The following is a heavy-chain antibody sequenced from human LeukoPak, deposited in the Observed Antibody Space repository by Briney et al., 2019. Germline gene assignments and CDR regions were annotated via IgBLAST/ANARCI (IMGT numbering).Heavy chain of an antibody. CDR1: GYTFTSYY. CDR2: INPSGRSK. Sequence: GASVTLPCRASGYTFTSYYMHWVRQASGQGLEWMGIINPSGRSKSYAQKFQGRVTMTRGTSTSTVYMELSSLRSEDAAVYYCASARYDSSGDFDYWGQETRVTVSS. D-gene: IGHD3-22*01. V-gene: IGHV1-46*01. CDR3: ASARYDSSGDFDY. J-gene: IGHJ4*02.